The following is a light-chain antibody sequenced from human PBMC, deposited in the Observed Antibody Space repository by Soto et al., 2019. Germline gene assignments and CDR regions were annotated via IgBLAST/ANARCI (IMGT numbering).Light chain of an antibody. Sequence: QSVLTQPPSVSAAPGQKVTISCSGSSSNIGNNYVSWYQQLPGTAPKLLIFDNNKRPSGIPDRFSGSTSGTSATLGITGLQTGDEADYYCGTWDSSLSAVVFGGGTQLTVL. CDR3: GTWDSSLSAVV. CDR2: DNN. V-gene: IGLV1-51*01. J-gene: IGLJ2*01. CDR1: SSNIGNNY.